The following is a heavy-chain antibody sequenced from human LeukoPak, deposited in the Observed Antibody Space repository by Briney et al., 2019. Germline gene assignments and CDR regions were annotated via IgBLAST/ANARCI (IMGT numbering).Heavy chain of an antibody. D-gene: IGHD1-1*01. CDR3: AVRTGPYYYYMDV. J-gene: IGHJ6*03. V-gene: IGHV4-61*02. Sequence: SQTLSLACTVSGGSISSGSYYWSWIRQPAGKGLEWIGRIYTSGSTNYNPSLKSRVTISVDTSKNQFSLKLSSVTAADTAVYYCAVRTGPYYYYMDVWGKGTTVTVSS. CDR1: GGSISSGSYY. CDR2: IYTSGST.